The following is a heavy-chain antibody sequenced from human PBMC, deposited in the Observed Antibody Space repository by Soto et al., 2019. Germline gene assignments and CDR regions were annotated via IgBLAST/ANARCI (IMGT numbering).Heavy chain of an antibody. J-gene: IGHJ3*02. Sequence: QLHLVKSGAVVKKPGASVTVSCSASGYPVTAYYMHWVRQAPGRGLEWMGGINPATGAAKYKQTFQGRATMTRDTSTITVFMELSGRTSEDRALFYCARGGGVGVAGSAAFDMWGQGTVVTVSS. V-gene: IGHV1-2*02. D-gene: IGHD3-3*01. CDR3: ARGGGVGVAGSAAFDM. CDR2: INPATGAA. CDR1: GYPVTAYY.